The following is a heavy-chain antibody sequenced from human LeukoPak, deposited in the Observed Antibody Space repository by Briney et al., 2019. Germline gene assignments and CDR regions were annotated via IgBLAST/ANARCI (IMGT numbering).Heavy chain of an antibody. J-gene: IGHJ5*01. Sequence: PGGSLRLSCAASGFTFNIYAMSWVRQAPGKGLGWVSGISSRSDYTFYADSVKGRFTISRDNSRSTLYLQMNSLRAEDTAIYYCAKDRPNYYEANGHYYRRDGDSWGQGTLVTVSS. CDR2: ISSRSDYT. D-gene: IGHD3-22*01. V-gene: IGHV3-23*01. CDR3: AKDRPNYYEANGHYYRRDGDS. CDR1: GFTFNIYA.